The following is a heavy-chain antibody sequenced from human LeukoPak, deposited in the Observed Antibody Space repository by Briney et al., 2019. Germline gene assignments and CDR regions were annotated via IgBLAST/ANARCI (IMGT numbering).Heavy chain of an antibody. Sequence: GGPLRLSCAASGFPLNRLNMKGLPHARGKALEWVSAISDSGDSTYYADSVKGRFTISRDSSKNTVSLQMSSLRAEDTAVYYCAKSLRYRYGDCLEDWGQGTLVTVSS. CDR3: AKSLRYRYGDCLED. CDR2: ISDSGDST. V-gene: IGHV3-23*01. D-gene: IGHD2-21*02. J-gene: IGHJ4*02. CDR1: GFPLNRLN.